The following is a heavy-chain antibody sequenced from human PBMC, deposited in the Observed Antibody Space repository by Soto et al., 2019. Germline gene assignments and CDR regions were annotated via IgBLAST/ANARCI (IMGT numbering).Heavy chain of an antibody. Sequence: QVQLVESGGGVVQPGGSLRLSCAASGFTFTSYGMHWVRQAPGKGLEWVALISYDGSNKYYADSVKGRFTISRDNSKNTLYLQMNSLRAEDTAVYYCAKDFGDYGMDVWCQGTTVTVSS. D-gene: IGHD3-10*01. CDR3: AKDFGDYGMDV. CDR1: GFTFTSYG. V-gene: IGHV3-30*18. J-gene: IGHJ6*02. CDR2: ISYDGSNK.